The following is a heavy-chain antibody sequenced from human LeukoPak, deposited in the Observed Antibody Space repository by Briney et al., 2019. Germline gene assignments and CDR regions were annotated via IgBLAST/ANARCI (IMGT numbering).Heavy chain of an antibody. CDR1: GFTFSSCA. J-gene: IGHJ4*02. D-gene: IGHD6-13*01. V-gene: IGHV3-30-3*01. CDR2: ISYDGSNK. Sequence: GGSLRLSCAASGFTFSSCAMHWVRQAPGKGLEWVAVISYDGSNKYYADSVKGRFTISRDNSKNTLYLQMNSLRAEDTAVYYCARDGAAAGGFDYWGQGTLVTVSS. CDR3: ARDGAAAGGFDY.